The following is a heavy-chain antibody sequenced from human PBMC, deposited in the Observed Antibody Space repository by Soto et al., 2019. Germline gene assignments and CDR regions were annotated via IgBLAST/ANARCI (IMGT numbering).Heavy chain of an antibody. D-gene: IGHD2-2*01. CDR2: ISDSGST. CDR1: GFTFSRYA. Sequence: VWSLRLSFTTSGFTFSRYALSCVRPSPRRGLEWVSTISDSGSTYYAESVKGRLTISRDNSKHTLYLQMNSLRAEDTAVYYCAKGGLGDCSTTSCLFHFDYWGLGALVTVSS. J-gene: IGHJ4*02. CDR3: AKGGLGDCSTTSCLFHFDY. V-gene: IGHV3-23*01.